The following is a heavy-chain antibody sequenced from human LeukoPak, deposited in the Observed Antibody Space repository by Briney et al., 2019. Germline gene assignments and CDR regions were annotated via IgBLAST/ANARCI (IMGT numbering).Heavy chain of an antibody. Sequence: PGGSLRLSCAASGFTFSSYAMSWVRQAPGKGLEWVSAISGSGGSTYYADSVKGRFTISRDNSKNTLYLQMNSLRAEDTAVYYCAKWEYYYDSSGYRYWGQGTLVTVSS. CDR1: GFTFSSYA. V-gene: IGHV3-23*01. CDR3: AKWEYYYDSSGYRY. J-gene: IGHJ4*02. D-gene: IGHD3-22*01. CDR2: ISGSGGST.